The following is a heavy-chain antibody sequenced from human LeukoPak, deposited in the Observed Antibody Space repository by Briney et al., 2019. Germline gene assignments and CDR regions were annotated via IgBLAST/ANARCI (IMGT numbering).Heavy chain of an antibody. Sequence: GGSLRLSCAASGFTFSSYEMNWVRQAPGKGLEWVSYISSSGSAIYYADSVKGRFTISRDNAKNSLYLQMNSLRAEDTAVYYCARIRRGWPDAFDIWGQGTMVTVSS. CDR2: ISSSGSAI. CDR3: ARIRRGWPDAFDI. J-gene: IGHJ3*02. V-gene: IGHV3-48*03. CDR1: GFTFSSYE. D-gene: IGHD6-19*01.